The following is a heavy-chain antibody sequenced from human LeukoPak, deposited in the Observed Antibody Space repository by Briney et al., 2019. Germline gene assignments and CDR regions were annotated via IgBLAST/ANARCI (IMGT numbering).Heavy chain of an antibody. CDR3: ARVVCSGGSCYMGDGVYFDY. CDR2: IIPIFGTA. V-gene: IGHV1-69*05. D-gene: IGHD2-15*01. CDR1: GGTFSSYA. J-gene: IGHJ4*02. Sequence: SVKVSCKASGGTFSSYAISWVRQAPGQGLEWMGRIIPIFGTANYAQKFQGRVTITTDESTSTAYMGLSSLRSGDTAVYYCARVVCSGGSCYMGDGVYFDYWGQGTLVTVSS.